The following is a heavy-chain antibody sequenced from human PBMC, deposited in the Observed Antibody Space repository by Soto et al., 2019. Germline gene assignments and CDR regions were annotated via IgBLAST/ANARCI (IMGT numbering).Heavy chain of an antibody. V-gene: IGHV3-30-3*01. J-gene: IGHJ5*02. CDR1: GFTFSSYA. D-gene: IGHD3-22*01. CDR3: AREYYDSSGVTPLFDP. Sequence: PGGSLRLSCAASGFTFSSYAMHWVRQAPGKGLEWVAVISYDGSNKYYADSVKGRFTISRDNSKNTLYLQMNSLRAEDTAVYYCAREYYDSSGVTPLFDPWGQGTLVTVSS. CDR2: ISYDGSNK.